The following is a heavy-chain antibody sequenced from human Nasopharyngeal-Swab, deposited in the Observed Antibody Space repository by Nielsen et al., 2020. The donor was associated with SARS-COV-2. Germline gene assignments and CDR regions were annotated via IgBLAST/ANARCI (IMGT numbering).Heavy chain of an antibody. CDR2: IYTSGST. CDR1: GGSISSGSYY. D-gene: IGHD6-13*01. V-gene: IGHV4-61*02. Sequence: SETLSLTCTVSGGSISSGSYYWSWIRQPAGKGLEWIGRIYTSGSTNYNPSLKSRVTISVDTSKNQFSLKLSSVTAADTAVYCCATGAYSSSWYYYYYGMDVWGQGTTVTVSS. CDR3: ATGAYSSSWYYYYYGMDV. J-gene: IGHJ6*02.